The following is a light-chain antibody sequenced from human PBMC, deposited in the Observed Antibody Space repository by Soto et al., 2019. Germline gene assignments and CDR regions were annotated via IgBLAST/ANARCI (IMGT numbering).Light chain of an antibody. V-gene: IGKV2-28*01. CDR3: MQALQTPRA. CDR1: QSLLHSNGYNY. Sequence: DIVMTQSPLSLPVTPGEPASISCRSSQSLLHSNGYNYLDCYLQKPGQSPQLLIYLGSNRASGVPDRFSGSGSGTHFTLKISRVEAEDVGVYYCMQALQTPRAFGQGTRLEIK. J-gene: IGKJ5*01. CDR2: LGS.